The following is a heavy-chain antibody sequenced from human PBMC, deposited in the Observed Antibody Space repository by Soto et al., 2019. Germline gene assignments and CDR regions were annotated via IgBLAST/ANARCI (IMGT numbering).Heavy chain of an antibody. J-gene: IGHJ5*02. CDR1: GGTFSSYA. Sequence: SVKVSCKASGGTFSSYAISWVRQAPGQGLEWMGGIIPIFGTANYAQKFQGRVTITADESTSTAYMELSSLRSEDTAVYYCASPKFRFWQQLDPWGQGTQVTVSS. D-gene: IGHD3-3*01. V-gene: IGHV1-69*13. CDR3: ASPKFRFWQQLDP. CDR2: IIPIFGTA.